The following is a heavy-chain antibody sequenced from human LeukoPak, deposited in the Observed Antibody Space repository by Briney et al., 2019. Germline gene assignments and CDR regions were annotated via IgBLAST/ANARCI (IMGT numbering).Heavy chain of an antibody. D-gene: IGHD3-22*01. CDR2: ISSSDSTI. J-gene: IGHJ4*02. CDR1: GFTFSDYY. V-gene: IGHV3-11*01. Sequence: PGGSLRLSCAASGFTFSDYYMSWIRQAPGKGLEWVSYISSSDSTIYYADSVKGRFTISRDNAKNSLYLQMNSLRAEDTAVYYCAKRRYYYDSSGYYFDYWGQGTLVTVSS. CDR3: AKRRYYYDSSGYYFDY.